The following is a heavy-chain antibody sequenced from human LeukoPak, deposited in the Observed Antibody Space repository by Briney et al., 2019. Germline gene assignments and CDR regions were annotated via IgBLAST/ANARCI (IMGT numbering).Heavy chain of an antibody. Sequence: GGSLRLSCAASGFTFSSYGMHWFRQAPGKGLEWVAVISYDGSNKYYADSVKGRFTISRDNSKNTLYLQMNSLRAEDTAVYYCAKAAIRAYDYWGQGTLVTVSS. CDR3: AKAAIRAYDY. CDR1: GFTFSSYG. CDR2: ISYDGSNK. D-gene: IGHD3-9*01. J-gene: IGHJ4*02. V-gene: IGHV3-30*18.